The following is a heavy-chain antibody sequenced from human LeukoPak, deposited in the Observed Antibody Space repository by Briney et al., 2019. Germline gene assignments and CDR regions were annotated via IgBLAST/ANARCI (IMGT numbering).Heavy chain of an antibody. CDR3: ARGPAALHP. J-gene: IGHJ5*02. D-gene: IGHD6-13*01. CDR1: GYSLTNHY. V-gene: IGHV4-34*12. Sequence: SETLSLTCAVHGYSLTNHYWIWIRQPPGKGLEWIAEVLHTGSTNCNPSSKSRVTISVDTSKNQFFLNLTSVTAADTAVYYCARGPAALHPWGQGLLVTVSS. CDR2: VLHTGST.